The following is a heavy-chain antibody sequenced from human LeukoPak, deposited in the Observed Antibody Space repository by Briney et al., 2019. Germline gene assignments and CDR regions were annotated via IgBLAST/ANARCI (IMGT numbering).Heavy chain of an antibody. CDR1: GGSISSYY. J-gene: IGHJ4*02. D-gene: IGHD1-26*01. Sequence: SETLSLTCTVSGGSISSYYWSWIRQPAGKGLEWIGRIYTSGSTNYNPSLKSRVTMSVDTSKNQFSLKLSSVTAADTAVYYCARHNGGGVGSYVAPGPPDYFDYWGQGTLVTVSS. CDR2: IYTSGST. CDR3: ARHNGGGVGSYVAPGPPDYFDY. V-gene: IGHV4-4*07.